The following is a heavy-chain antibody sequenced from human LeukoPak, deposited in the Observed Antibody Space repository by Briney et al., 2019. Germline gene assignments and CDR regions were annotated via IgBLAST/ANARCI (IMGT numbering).Heavy chain of an antibody. D-gene: IGHD3-22*01. CDR3: ARQRTYYYDSSGYVDAFDI. J-gene: IGHJ3*02. Sequence: PGGSLRLSCTASGFTFGDYAMSWVRQAPGKGLEWVSYISSSGSTIYYADSVKGRFTISRDNAKNSLYLQMNSLRAEDTAVYYCARQRTYYYDSSGYVDAFDIWGQGTMVTVSS. V-gene: IGHV3-48*03. CDR2: ISSSGSTI. CDR1: GFTFGDYA.